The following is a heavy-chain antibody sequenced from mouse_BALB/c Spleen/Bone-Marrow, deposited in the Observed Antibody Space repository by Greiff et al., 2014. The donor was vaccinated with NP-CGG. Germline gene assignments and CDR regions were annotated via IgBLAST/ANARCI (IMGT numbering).Heavy chain of an antibody. CDR3: ARNYGNYVWFAN. CDR2: ILPGSGST. V-gene: IGHV1-9*01. D-gene: IGHD2-1*01. CDR1: GYTLSRYW. J-gene: IGHJ3*01. Sequence: VQLQQSGAELMKPGASLKISCKATGYTLSRYWIEWVKQRPGHGLEWIGEILPGSGSTNYNEKFKGKATFTADTSSNTAYMQLSSLTSEDSAIYYCARNYGNYVWFANWGQGTLVTVSA.